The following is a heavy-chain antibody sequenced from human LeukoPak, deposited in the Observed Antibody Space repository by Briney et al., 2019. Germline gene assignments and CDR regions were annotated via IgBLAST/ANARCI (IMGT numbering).Heavy chain of an antibody. V-gene: IGHV3-30-3*01. J-gene: IGHJ1*01. Sequence: GGSLRLSCAASGFTFSSYAMHWVRQAPGKGLEWVAVISYDGSNKYYADSVKGRFTISRDNSKNTLYLQMNSLRAEDTAVYYCARGLYYYDSSDKYFQHWGQGTLVTVSS. D-gene: IGHD3-22*01. CDR2: ISYDGSNK. CDR3: ARGLYYYDSSDKYFQH. CDR1: GFTFSSYA.